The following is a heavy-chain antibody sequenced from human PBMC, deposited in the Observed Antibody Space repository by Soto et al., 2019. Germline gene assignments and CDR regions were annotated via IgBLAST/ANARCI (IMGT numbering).Heavy chain of an antibody. CDR2: ISYDGSNK. V-gene: IGHV3-30-3*01. Sequence: QVQLVESGGGVVQPGRSLRHSCAASGFTFSSYAMHWVRQAPGKGLEWVAVISYDGSNKYYADSVKGRFTISRDNSKNTLYLQMNSLRAEDTAVYYCARDSPFDYWGQGTLVTVSS. J-gene: IGHJ4*02. CDR1: GFTFSSYA. CDR3: ARDSPFDY.